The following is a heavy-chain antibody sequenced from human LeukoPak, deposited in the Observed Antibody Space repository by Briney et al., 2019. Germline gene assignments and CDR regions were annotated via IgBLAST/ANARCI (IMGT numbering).Heavy chain of an antibody. D-gene: IGHD3-22*01. CDR1: GGSISSSNW. V-gene: IGHV4-4*02. CDR2: IYHSGST. CDR3: ARVRGSPYYYDSSGYYYDY. J-gene: IGHJ4*02. Sequence: SETLSLTCAVSGGSISSSNWWTWVRQPPGKGLEWIGEIYHSGSTNYNPSLKSRVTISVDKSKNQFSLKLSSVTAADTAVYYCARVRGSPYYYDSSGYYYDYWGQGTLVTVSS.